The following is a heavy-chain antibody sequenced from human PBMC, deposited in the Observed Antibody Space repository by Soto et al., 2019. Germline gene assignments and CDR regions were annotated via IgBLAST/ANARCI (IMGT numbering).Heavy chain of an antibody. CDR3: AQLGLMTFSHKHYFNH. CDR1: GFSFDKYA. V-gene: IGHV3-23*01. J-gene: IGHJ4*02. CDR2: IKSDGSST. D-gene: IGHD3-16*01. Sequence: EVQLLESGGDLVQPGGSLRLSCVASGFSFDKYAMSWVRQAPGKGLEWVSAIKSDGSSTYYAASVKDRFIISRDNSKNTLYLQLNSLRAEDTAVYYCAQLGLMTFSHKHYFNHWGRGTLVTVSS.